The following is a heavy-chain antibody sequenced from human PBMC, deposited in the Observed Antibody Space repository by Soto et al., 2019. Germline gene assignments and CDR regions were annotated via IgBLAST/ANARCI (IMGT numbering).Heavy chain of an antibody. V-gene: IGHV3-33*01. CDR2: IWYDGSNK. CDR3: ARDLDTMVRGYGMDV. D-gene: IGHD3-10*01. CDR1: GFTFSSYG. Sequence: QVQLVESGGGVVQPGRSLRLSCAASGFTFSSYGMHWVRQAPGKGPEWVAVIWYDGSNKYYADSVKGRFTISRDNSKNTLYLQMNSLRAEDTAVYYCARDLDTMVRGYGMDVWGQGTTVTVSS. J-gene: IGHJ6*02.